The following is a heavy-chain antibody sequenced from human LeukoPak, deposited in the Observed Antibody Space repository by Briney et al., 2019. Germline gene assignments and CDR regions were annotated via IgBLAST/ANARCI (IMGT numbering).Heavy chain of an antibody. CDR3: LGGSGDY. J-gene: IGHJ4*02. D-gene: IGHD2-15*01. Sequence: GRSLRLSCAASRFTFSSYAMHWVRQAPGKGLEWVAVISYDGSNKYYADSVKGRFTISRDNSKNTLYLQMNSLRDEDTAVYYCLGGSGDYWGQGTLVTVSS. CDR1: RFTFSSYA. CDR2: ISYDGSNK. V-gene: IGHV3-30-3*01.